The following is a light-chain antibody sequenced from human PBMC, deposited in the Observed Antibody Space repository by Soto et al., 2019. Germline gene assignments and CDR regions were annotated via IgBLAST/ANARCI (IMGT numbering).Light chain of an antibody. CDR1: QSVLRTSNDKNS. Sequence: DIVMTQSPDSLAVSLGERATINCKSSQSVLRTSNDKNSLSWYQQKPGQPPKLLIYWASTRESGVPDRFSGSGSGTDFTLPISSLQAEDVAVYYCQPSYHAPDTFGQGTKLEIK. V-gene: IGKV4-1*01. CDR2: WAS. J-gene: IGKJ2*01. CDR3: QPSYHAPDT.